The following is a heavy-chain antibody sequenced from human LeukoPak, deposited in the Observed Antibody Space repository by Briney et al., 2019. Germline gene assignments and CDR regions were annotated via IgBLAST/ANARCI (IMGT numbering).Heavy chain of an antibody. V-gene: IGHV4-59*01. CDR3: ARASWYSFYYYYGMDV. D-gene: IGHD2-15*01. J-gene: IGHJ6*02. Sequence: PSETLSLTCTVSGGSISSYYWSWIRQPPGKGLEWIGYIYYSGSTNYNPSLKSRVTISVDTSKNQFSLKLSSVTAADTAVYYCARASWYSFYYYYGMDVWGQGTTVTVSS. CDR1: GGSISSYY. CDR2: IYYSGST.